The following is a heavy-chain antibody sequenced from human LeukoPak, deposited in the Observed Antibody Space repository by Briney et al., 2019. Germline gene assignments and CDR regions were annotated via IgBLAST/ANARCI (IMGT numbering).Heavy chain of an antibody. V-gene: IGHV4-31*02. D-gene: IGHD5-12*01. J-gene: IGHJ4*02. CDR1: GGSITNGDYY. Sequence: PSETLSLTCTVSGGSITNGDYYWSWIRQHPGKGLEWIGYIYYSGSTYYNPSLETRVSLSVDTFKSQFSLKVSSVTAADTAVYYCARDFNSGYGPFDSWGQGTLVTVSS. CDR3: ARDFNSGYGPFDS. CDR2: IYYSGST.